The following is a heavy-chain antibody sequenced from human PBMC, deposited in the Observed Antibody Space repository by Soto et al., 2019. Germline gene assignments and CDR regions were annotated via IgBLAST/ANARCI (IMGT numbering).Heavy chain of an antibody. CDR2: ISGSDDST. CDR3: AKRGSSSTFDY. CDR1: GFTNSSYA. Sequence: EVQLLESGGGLVRPGESLRLSCAASGFTNSSYAMSWVRQAPGKGLEWVSVISGSDDSTYYADSVKGRFTISRDNSKNTLYLQMNSLRAEDTAVYYCAKRGSSSTFDYWGQGTLVTVSS. D-gene: IGHD6-6*01. J-gene: IGHJ4*02. V-gene: IGHV3-23*01.